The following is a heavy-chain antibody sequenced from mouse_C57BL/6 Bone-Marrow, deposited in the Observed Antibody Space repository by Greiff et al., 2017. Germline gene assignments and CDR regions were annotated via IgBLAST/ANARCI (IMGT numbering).Heavy chain of an antibody. CDR2: INPNNGGT. D-gene: IGHD2-4*01. V-gene: IGHV1-26*01. CDR3: ARGVYDYHWYFDV. Sequence: EVQLQQSGPELVKPGASVKISCKASGYTFTDYYMNWVKQSHGKSLEWIGDINPNNGGTSYNQKFKGKATLTVDKSSSTAYMELRSLTSEDSAVYYCARGVYDYHWYFDVWGTGTTVTVSS. CDR1: GYTFTDYY. J-gene: IGHJ1*03.